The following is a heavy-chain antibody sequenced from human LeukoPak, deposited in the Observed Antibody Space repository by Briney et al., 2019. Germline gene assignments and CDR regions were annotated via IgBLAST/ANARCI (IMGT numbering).Heavy chain of an antibody. CDR2: IKQDGSEK. CDR3: ARDTAMAPFWYYYYSMDV. J-gene: IGHJ6*02. Sequence: GGSPRLSCAASGFTFSSYWMSWVRQAPGKGLEWVANIKQDGSEKYYVDSVKGRFTISRDNAKNSLYLQMNSLRAEDTAVYYCARDTAMAPFWYYYYSMDVWGQGTTVTVSS. D-gene: IGHD5-18*01. V-gene: IGHV3-7*01. CDR1: GFTFSSYW.